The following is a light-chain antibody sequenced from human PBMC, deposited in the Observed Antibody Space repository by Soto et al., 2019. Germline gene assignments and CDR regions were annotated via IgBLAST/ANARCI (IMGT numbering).Light chain of an antibody. Sequence: EIVMTQSPATLSVSPGERATLSCRASQSVSSNLAWYQQKPGQAPRLLLYGASTSATGIPARFSGSGSGTEFTLTISSLQSEDFAVYYCQQYNNWPPTFGQGTRLEIK. CDR2: GAS. CDR1: QSVSSN. J-gene: IGKJ5*01. CDR3: QQYNNWPPT. V-gene: IGKV3-15*01.